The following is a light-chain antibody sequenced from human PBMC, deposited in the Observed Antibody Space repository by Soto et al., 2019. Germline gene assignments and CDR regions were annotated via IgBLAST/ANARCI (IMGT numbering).Light chain of an antibody. CDR3: SSYTSSRGV. J-gene: IGLJ1*01. CDR2: EVS. Sequence: QSALTQPASVSGSPGQSNTISCTGTSSDVGNYNYVSWYQQHPGKAPKLMIYEVSNRPSGVSNRFSGSKSGNTASLTISGLQAEDEADYYCSSYTSSRGVFGTGTKLTVL. V-gene: IGLV2-14*01. CDR1: SSDVGNYNY.